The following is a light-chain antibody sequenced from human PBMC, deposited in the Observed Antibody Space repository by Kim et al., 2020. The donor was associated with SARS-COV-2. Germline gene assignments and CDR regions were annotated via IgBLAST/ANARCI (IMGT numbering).Light chain of an antibody. CDR3: QQRSNWPLT. J-gene: IGKJ4*01. Sequence: FAPGERAPLSGRASREITRSLDWYQQRPGQAPRLLIHYASEAASGIPARFSGSVSGTDFTLTISSLEPEDIAVCYCQQRSNWPLTFGGGTKVEIK. V-gene: IGKV3-11*01. CDR1: REITRS. CDR2: YAS.